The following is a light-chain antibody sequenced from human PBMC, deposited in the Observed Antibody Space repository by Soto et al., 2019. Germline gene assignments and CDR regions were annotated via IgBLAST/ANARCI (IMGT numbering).Light chain of an antibody. CDR2: DAS. J-gene: IGKJ4*01. CDR1: QSISVY. V-gene: IGKV3-11*01. CDR3: HQRTKWPPT. Sequence: EIVLTQSPATLSLSPGERASLSCRASQSISVYLAWYQQKPGQAPRLLIYDASNRATGIPARFSGSGSGTDFTLTISSLEPEDFAVYYCHQRTKWPPTLGGGTKVEI.